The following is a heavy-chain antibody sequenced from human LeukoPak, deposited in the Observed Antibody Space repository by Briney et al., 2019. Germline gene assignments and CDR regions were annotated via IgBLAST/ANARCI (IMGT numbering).Heavy chain of an antibody. J-gene: IGHJ4*02. CDR2: ISSSGDST. D-gene: IGHD6-19*01. Sequence: PGGSLRLPCAASGFTFSIHAMRWVRQAPGKVLEWVSCISSSGDSTYYAHSVKGRCILSRDNPKNTLYLQMNSLRAEDKALYYCAKESRAVARYYFDYWGQGTLVTVSS. CDR1: GFTFSIHA. V-gene: IGHV3-23*01. CDR3: AKESRAVARYYFDY.